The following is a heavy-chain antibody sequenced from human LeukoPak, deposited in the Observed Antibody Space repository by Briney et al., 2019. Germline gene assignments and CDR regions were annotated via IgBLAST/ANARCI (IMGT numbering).Heavy chain of an antibody. Sequence: PGGSLRLSCAASGFTFSSYSMNWVRQAPGKGLEWVANIKQDGSEKYYVDSVKGRFTISRDNAKNSLYLQMNSLRAEDTAVYYCATTSGTYYYDSSGYYASVQGLFDYWGQGTLVTVSS. J-gene: IGHJ4*02. D-gene: IGHD3-22*01. V-gene: IGHV3-7*01. CDR2: IKQDGSEK. CDR1: GFTFSSYS. CDR3: ATTSGTYYYDSSGYYASVQGLFDY.